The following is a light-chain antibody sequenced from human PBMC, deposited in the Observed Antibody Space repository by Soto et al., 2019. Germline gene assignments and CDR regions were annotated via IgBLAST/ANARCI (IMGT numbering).Light chain of an antibody. V-gene: IGLV2-14*01. Sequence: QSALTQPASVSGSPGQSITISCTGTSSDVGGYNSVSWYQQHPGKAPKLMIYEVNNRPSGVSNRVSGSKSGNTASLTISGLQAEDEADYYCSSYKTGSTYVFGTGTKLTVL. CDR1: SSDVGGYNS. CDR2: EVN. CDR3: SSYKTGSTYV. J-gene: IGLJ1*01.